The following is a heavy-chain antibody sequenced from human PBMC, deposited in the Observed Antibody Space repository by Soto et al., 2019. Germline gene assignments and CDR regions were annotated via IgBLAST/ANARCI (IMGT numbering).Heavy chain of an antibody. V-gene: IGHV1-18*01. J-gene: IGHJ5*02. CDR1: GYTFTSYG. CDR3: ARARGSAYWFDP. Sequence: QVQLVQSGAEVKKPGASVKVSCKASGYTFTSYGISWVRQAPGQGLEWMGWISAYNGNTNYAQKLQGRVTMTTDTSTSTADMERRSLRSDDTAVYYGARARGSAYWFDPWGQGTLVTVSS. CDR2: ISAYNGNT. D-gene: IGHD1-26*01.